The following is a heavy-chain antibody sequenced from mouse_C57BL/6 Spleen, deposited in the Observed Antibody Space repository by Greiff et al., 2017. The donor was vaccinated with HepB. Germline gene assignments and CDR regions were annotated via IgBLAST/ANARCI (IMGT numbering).Heavy chain of an antibody. Sequence: VQLQESGAELVKPGASVKLSCKASGYTFTEYTIHWVKQRSGQGLEWIGWFYPGSGSIKYNEKFKDKATLTADKSSSTVYMELSRLTSEDSAVYFCARHEEGAYYSNSFFDYWGQGTTLTVSS. D-gene: IGHD2-5*01. CDR3: ARHEEGAYYSNSFFDY. V-gene: IGHV1-62-2*01. J-gene: IGHJ2*01. CDR1: GYTFTEYT. CDR2: FYPGSGSI.